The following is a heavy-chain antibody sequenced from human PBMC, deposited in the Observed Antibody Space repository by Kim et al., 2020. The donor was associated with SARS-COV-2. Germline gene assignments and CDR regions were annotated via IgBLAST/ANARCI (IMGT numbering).Heavy chain of an antibody. D-gene: IGHD5-12*01. CDR1: GGSISSSSYY. CDR3: ARDRGAIVATMEYNWFDP. CDR2: IYYSGST. J-gene: IGHJ5*02. V-gene: IGHV4-39*07. Sequence: SETLSLTCTVSGGSISSSSYYWGWIRQPPGKGLEWIGSIYYSGSTYYNPSLKSRVTISVDTSKNQFSLKLSSVTAADTAVYYCARDRGAIVATMEYNWFDPWGQGTLVTVSS.